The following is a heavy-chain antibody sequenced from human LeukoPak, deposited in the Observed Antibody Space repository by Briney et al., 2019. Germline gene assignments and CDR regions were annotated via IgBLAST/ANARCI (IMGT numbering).Heavy chain of an antibody. Sequence: SETLSLTCTVSGGSIRSSYYYWGWIRQPPGKGLEWIGSIYDSGSTYYNPSLKSRVTISVDTSKNQFSLKLSSVTAADTAVYYCARDHIVVVTAIRLRYYYYGMDVWGQGTTVTVSS. CDR2: IYDSGST. CDR1: GGSIRSSYYY. V-gene: IGHV4-39*07. CDR3: ARDHIVVVTAIRLRYYYYGMDV. D-gene: IGHD2-21*02. J-gene: IGHJ6*02.